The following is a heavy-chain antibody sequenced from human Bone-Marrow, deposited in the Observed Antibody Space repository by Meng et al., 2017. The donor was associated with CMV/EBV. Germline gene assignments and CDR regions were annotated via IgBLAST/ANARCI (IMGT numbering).Heavy chain of an antibody. CDR1: GYTFTSYY. J-gene: IGHJ6*02. D-gene: IGHD3-22*01. Sequence: ASVKVSCKASGYTFTSYYMHWVRQAPGQGLEWMGIINPSGGSTSYAQKFQGRVTMTRDTSTSTVYMELSSLRSEDTAVYYCARDHDWPVITAPYGMDVWGQGPTVTVS. CDR2: INPSGGST. V-gene: IGHV1-46*01. CDR3: ARDHDWPVITAPYGMDV.